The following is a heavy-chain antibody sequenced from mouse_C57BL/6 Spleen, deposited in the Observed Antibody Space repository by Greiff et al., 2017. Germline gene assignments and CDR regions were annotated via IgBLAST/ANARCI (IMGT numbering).Heavy chain of an antibody. D-gene: IGHD4-1*01. CDR2: ISYSGST. J-gene: IGHJ2*01. V-gene: IGHV3-8*01. CDR3: ARGTNGDHFDY. Sequence: EVKLQESGPGLAKPSQTLSLTCSVTGYSITSYYWNWIRKFPGNKLEYMGYISYSGSTYYNPSLKSRISITRDTSKNQYYLQLNSVTTEDTATYYCARGTNGDHFDYWGQGTTLTVSS. CDR1: GYSITSYY.